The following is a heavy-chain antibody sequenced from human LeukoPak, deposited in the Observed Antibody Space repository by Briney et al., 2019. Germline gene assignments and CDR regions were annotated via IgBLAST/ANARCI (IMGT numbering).Heavy chain of an antibody. Sequence: PSETLSLTCTVSGGSISSGSYYWSWIRQPAGKGLEWIGRIYTSGSTNYNSSLKSRVTISVDTSKNQFSLKLSSVTAADTAVYYCASSGYSYGPYYFDYWGQGTLVTVSS. V-gene: IGHV4-61*02. CDR2: IYTSGST. D-gene: IGHD5-18*01. J-gene: IGHJ4*02. CDR3: ASSGYSYGPYYFDY. CDR1: GGSISSGSYY.